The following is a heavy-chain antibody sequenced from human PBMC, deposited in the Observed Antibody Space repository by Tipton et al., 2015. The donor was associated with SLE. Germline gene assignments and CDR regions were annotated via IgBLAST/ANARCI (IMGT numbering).Heavy chain of an antibody. CDR3: ARRDYYYYGMDV. D-gene: IGHD5-24*01. CDR2: IWYDGSNK. Sequence: SLRLSCAASGFTFSSYGMHWVRQAPGKGLEWVAVIWYDGSNKYYADSLQGRFTTSRDNANNVVYLQMNSLRVEDTGVYYCARRDYYYYGMDVWGQGTTVTVSS. J-gene: IGHJ6*02. V-gene: IGHV3-33*08. CDR1: GFTFSSYG.